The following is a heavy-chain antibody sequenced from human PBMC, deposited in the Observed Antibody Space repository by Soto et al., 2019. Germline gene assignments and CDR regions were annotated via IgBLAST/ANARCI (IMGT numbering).Heavy chain of an antibody. D-gene: IGHD3-3*01. V-gene: IGHV4-39*01. CDR2: IYYSGST. CDR1: GGSISSSSYY. J-gene: IGHJ6*03. Sequence: PSETLSLTCTVSGGSISSSSYYCGWIRQPPGKGLEWIGSIYYSGSTYSNPSLKSRVTISVDTSKYPFSLNLTSVTAAATAVYYCGRAPYFRRFLEWSPFYYYMGVWGKGTTVTVSS. CDR3: GRAPYFRRFLEWSPFYYYMGV.